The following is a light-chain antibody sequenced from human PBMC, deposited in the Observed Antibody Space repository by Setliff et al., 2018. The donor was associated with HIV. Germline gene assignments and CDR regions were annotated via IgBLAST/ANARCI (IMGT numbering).Light chain of an antibody. J-gene: IGLJ2*01. CDR1: SSDIGGYNY. V-gene: IGLV2-14*03. CDR3: SSYTATTASYVV. Sequence: ALTQPASVSGSPGQSITLSCTGSSSDIGGYNYVSWYQQYPGKAPKLMIYDVTERPSGVSSRFSGSKSGNTASLTISGLQAEDEADYYCSSYTATTASYVVFGGGTKVTVL. CDR2: DVT.